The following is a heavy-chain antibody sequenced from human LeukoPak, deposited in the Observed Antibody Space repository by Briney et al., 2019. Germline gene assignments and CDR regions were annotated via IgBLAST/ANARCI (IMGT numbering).Heavy chain of an antibody. CDR3: ARGMEPYYYMDV. D-gene: IGHD1-26*01. CDR1: GGTFSSYA. J-gene: IGHJ6*03. Sequence: SVKVSCKASGGTFSSYAISWVRQAPGQGLEWMGGIIPIFGTANYAQKFQGRVTITADKSTSTAYMELSSLRSEDTAVYYCARGMEPYYYMDVWGKGATVTVSS. V-gene: IGHV1-69*06. CDR2: IIPIFGTA.